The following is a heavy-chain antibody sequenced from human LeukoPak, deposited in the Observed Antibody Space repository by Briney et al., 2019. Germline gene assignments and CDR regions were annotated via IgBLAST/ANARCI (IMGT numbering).Heavy chain of an antibody. J-gene: IGHJ4*02. V-gene: IGHV1-2*02. D-gene: IGHD6-19*01. Sequence: GASVKVSCKASGYTLTDYYMHWVRQAPGQGLEWMGWINPNSGGTNYAQKFQGRVTMTRDTSISTAYMELSRLRSDDTAVYYCARVNIAVAGTVPFDYWGQGTLVTVSS. CDR1: GYTLTDYY. CDR3: ARVNIAVAGTVPFDY. CDR2: INPNSGGT.